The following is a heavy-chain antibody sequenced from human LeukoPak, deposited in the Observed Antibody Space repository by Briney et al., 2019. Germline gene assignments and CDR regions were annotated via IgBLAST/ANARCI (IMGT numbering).Heavy chain of an antibody. D-gene: IGHD1-26*01. J-gene: IGHJ4*02. Sequence: GGSLRLSCAASGFTFSSYGIHWVRQAPGKGLEWVAVISYDGSNKYYADSVKGRFTISRDNSKNTLYLQMNSLRAEDTAVYYCAKVFVGATIYFDYWGQGTLVTVSS. CDR1: GFTFSSYG. CDR3: AKVFVGATIYFDY. V-gene: IGHV3-30*18. CDR2: ISYDGSNK.